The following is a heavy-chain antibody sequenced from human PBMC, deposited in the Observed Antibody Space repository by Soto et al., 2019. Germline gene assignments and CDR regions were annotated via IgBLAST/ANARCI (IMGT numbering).Heavy chain of an antibody. D-gene: IGHD6-6*01. CDR2: ISVYDGNT. V-gene: IGHV1-18*01. J-gene: IGHJ4*02. CDR3: ARDPGISSSSFFDY. CDR1: GYTFTSYG. Sequence: ASVKVSCKASGYTFTSYGISWVRQAPGQGLEWMGWISVYDGNTKYAPKYQGRVTMTTDTSTSTAYMELRSLRSDDTAVYYCARDPGISSSSFFDYWGQGTLVTVSS.